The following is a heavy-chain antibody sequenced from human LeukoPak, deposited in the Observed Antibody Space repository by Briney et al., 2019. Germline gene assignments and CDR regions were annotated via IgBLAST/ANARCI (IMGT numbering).Heavy chain of an antibody. J-gene: IGHJ4*02. CDR3: ARSRIVVAAPFDY. CDR1: GGSLTSYY. D-gene: IGHD3-22*01. CDR2: INHSGST. V-gene: IGHV4-34*01. Sequence: SETLSLTCSVSGGSLTSYYWSWIRQPPGKGLEWIGEINHSGSTNYNPSLKSRVTISVDTSKNQFSLKLSSVTAADTAVYYRARSRIVVAAPFDYWGQGTLVTVSS.